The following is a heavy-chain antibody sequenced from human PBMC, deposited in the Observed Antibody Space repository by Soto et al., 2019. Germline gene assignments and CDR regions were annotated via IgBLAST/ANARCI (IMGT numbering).Heavy chain of an antibody. CDR3: ARVTVTTAAFDN. V-gene: IGHV4-31*03. D-gene: IGHD4-4*01. CDR2: IYYSGST. CDR1: GGSISSGGYY. Sequence: QVQLQESGPGLVKPSQTLSLTCTVSGGSISSGGYYWSWIRQHPGKGLEWIGYIYYSGSTYYNPFLKSRVTRSVDTSKIQFSLKLSSVTAADTAVYYCARVTVTTAAFDNWGQGTMVTVSS. J-gene: IGHJ3*02.